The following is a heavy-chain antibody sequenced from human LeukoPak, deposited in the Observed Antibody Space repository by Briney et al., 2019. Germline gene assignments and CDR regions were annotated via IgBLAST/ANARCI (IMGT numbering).Heavy chain of an antibody. J-gene: IGHJ5*02. CDR3: TKKRTTSVTDWFDP. D-gene: IGHD4-17*01. CDR1: GFTLSSYS. V-gene: IGHV3-48*01. CDR2: ITGSSSTI. Sequence: GGSLRLSCAASGFTLSSYSMNWVRQAPGKGLEWVSYITGSSSTISYADSVKGRFTISRDNARNSLYLQMNSLRAEDTATYYCTKKRTTSVTDWFDPWGQGTLVTVSS.